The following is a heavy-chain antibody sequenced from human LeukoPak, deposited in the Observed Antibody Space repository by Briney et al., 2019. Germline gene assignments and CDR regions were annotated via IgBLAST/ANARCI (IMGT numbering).Heavy chain of an antibody. CDR1: GYSFTSYW. J-gene: IGHJ6*03. D-gene: IGHD6-13*01. CDR2: IYPGESET. CDR3: AIQKVDGITAAGPAISYYYYYMDV. V-gene: IGHV5-51*01. Sequence: GESLKISRKGSGYSFTSYWIGWVRQMPGKGLEWMGIIYPGESETRYSPSFQGQVTISDDKSISTAYLQWSSLKASETAMYYCAIQKVDGITAAGPAISYYYYYMDVWGKGTTVTVSS.